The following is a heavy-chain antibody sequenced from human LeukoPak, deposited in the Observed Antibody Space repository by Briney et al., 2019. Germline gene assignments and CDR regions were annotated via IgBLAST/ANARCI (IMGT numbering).Heavy chain of an antibody. D-gene: IGHD3-10*01. CDR2: ISYDGSNK. CDR1: GFTFSSYG. J-gene: IGHJ1*01. Sequence: GGSLRLSCAASGFTFSSYGMHWVRQAPGKGLEWVAVISYDGSNKYYADSVKGRFTISRDNSKNTLYLQMNSLRAEDTAVYYCAKGPRAYGTNGPFQHWGQGTLVTVSS. CDR3: AKGPRAYGTNGPFQH. V-gene: IGHV3-30*18.